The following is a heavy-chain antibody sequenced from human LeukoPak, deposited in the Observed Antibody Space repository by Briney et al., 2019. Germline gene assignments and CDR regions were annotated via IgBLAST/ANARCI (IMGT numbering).Heavy chain of an antibody. CDR2: IKQDGSEK. Sequence: GGSLRLSCAASGFTFSSYWMSWVRQAPGKGLEWVANIKQDGSEKYYVDSVKGRFTISRDNAKNSLYLQMNSLRAEDTAVYYCARGITKYQLLYEYNWFDPWGQGTLVTVSS. CDR3: ARGITKYQLLYEYNWFDP. J-gene: IGHJ5*02. V-gene: IGHV3-7*01. CDR1: GFTFSSYW. D-gene: IGHD2-2*02.